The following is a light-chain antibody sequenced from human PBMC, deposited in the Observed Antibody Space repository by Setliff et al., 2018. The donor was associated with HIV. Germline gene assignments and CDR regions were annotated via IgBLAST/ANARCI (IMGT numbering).Light chain of an antibody. CDR2: EDK. CDR1: SSNIGKNY. J-gene: IGLJ2*01. Sequence: QSVLTQPPSVSAAPGQKVTTSCSGSSSNIGKNYVSWYHHLPGTAPKLLIYEDKKRPSEIPDRFSGSKSGTSATLGITGLQTGDEADYYCGTWDSSLNAVIFGGGTKVTVL. V-gene: IGLV1-51*02. CDR3: GTWDSSLNAVI.